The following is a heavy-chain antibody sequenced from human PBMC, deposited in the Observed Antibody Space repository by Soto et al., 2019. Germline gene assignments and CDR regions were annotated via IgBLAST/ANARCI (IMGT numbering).Heavy chain of an antibody. J-gene: IGHJ4*02. V-gene: IGHV1-18*01. CDR2: ISAYNGNT. CDR3: ARDIFGSHGSGSLFDY. Sequence: QVQLVQSGAEVKKPGASVKVSCKASGYTFTSYGISWVRQAPGQGLEWMGWISAYNGNTNYAQKLQGRVTMTTDTSTRTADMELRSLRSGDTAVYYCARDIFGSHGSGSLFDYWGQGTLVTVSS. D-gene: IGHD3-10*01. CDR1: GYTFTSYG.